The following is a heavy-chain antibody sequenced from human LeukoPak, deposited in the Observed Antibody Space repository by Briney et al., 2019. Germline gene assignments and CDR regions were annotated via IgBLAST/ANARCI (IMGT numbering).Heavy chain of an antibody. J-gene: IGHJ4*02. CDR3: ATDRGWRTSGYYLYYFEY. V-gene: IGHV3-7*01. Sequence: GGSLRLSCAASGFIFTNYFMRWVRQAPGKGLEWVASIKHDGSEKYYVDSVRGRFTISRDNTMNSLYLQMSSLRAEDTAVYYCATDRGWRTSGYYLYYFEYWGQGTLVAYSS. CDR1: GFIFTNYF. D-gene: IGHD3-3*01. CDR2: IKHDGSEK.